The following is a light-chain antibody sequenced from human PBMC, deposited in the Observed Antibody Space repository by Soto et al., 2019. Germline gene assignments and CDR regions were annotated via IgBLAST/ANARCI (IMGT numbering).Light chain of an antibody. Sequence: QSVLTQPPSASGTPGQRVTISCSGSGSSSGTNTVNWYRQLPGTTPKLLIYGDNQRPSGVPDRFSGSKSGTSASLAISGLQSEDEAEYYCAAWDGSLNNVLFGGGTQLTVL. CDR2: GDN. CDR3: AAWDGSLNNVL. J-gene: IGLJ2*01. CDR1: GSSSGTNT. V-gene: IGLV1-44*01.